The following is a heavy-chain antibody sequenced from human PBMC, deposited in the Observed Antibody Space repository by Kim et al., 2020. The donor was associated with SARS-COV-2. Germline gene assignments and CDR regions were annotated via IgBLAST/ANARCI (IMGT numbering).Heavy chain of an antibody. CDR1: GFTFSSYG. CDR2: ISYDGSNK. J-gene: IGHJ6*02. D-gene: IGHD3-3*01. Sequence: GGSLRLSCAASGFTFSSYGMHWVRQAPGKGLEWVAVISYDGSNKDYADSVKGRFTISRDNSKNTLYLQMNSLRAEDTAVYYCAKGGEPYDFWRGYYTYYYGIDVWGQAATVTVSS. V-gene: IGHV3-30*18. CDR3: AKGGEPYDFWRGYYTYYYGIDV.